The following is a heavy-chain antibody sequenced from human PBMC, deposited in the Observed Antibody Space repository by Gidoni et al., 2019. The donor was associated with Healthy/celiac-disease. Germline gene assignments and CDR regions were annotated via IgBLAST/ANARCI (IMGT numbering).Heavy chain of an antibody. D-gene: IGHD3-3*01. CDR3: ARRPHFSPIWSGYSYYFDY. CDR1: GGSISRSSYY. Sequence: QLQLQESGPGLVKPSETLSLTCTVSGGSISRSSYYWGWIRQPPGQGLGWIGSIYYSGSTYYNPSLKSRVTISVDTSKNQFSLKLSSVTAADTAVYYCARRPHFSPIWSGYSYYFDYWGQGTLVTVSS. J-gene: IGHJ4*02. V-gene: IGHV4-39*01. CDR2: IYYSGST.